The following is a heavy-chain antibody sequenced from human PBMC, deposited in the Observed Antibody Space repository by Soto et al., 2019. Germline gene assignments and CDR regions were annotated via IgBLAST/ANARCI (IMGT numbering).Heavy chain of an antibody. J-gene: IGHJ4*02. D-gene: IGHD5-12*01. CDR1: GFTFSSYA. CDR2: ISGSGGST. CDR3: AKSREGYNYGRFDY. V-gene: IGHV3-23*01. Sequence: EVQLLESGGGLVQPGGSLRLSCAASGFTFSSYAMSWVRQAPGKGLEWVSAISGSGGSTYYADSVKGRFTISRDNSKNTLELQINRLRAEDTAVYYCAKSREGYNYGRFDYWGQGTLVTVPS.